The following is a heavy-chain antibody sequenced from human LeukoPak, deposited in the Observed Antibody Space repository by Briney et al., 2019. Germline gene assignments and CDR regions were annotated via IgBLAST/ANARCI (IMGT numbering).Heavy chain of an antibody. CDR1: GFTFDDYA. V-gene: IGHV3-43D*03. Sequence: GGSLRLSCAASGFTFDDYAMHWVRQAPGKGLEWVSLISWDGGSTYYADSVKGRFTISRDNSKNSLYLQMNSLRAEDTALYYCAKATGENYYYYMDVWGKGTTVTVSS. CDR3: AKATGENYYYYMDV. J-gene: IGHJ6*03. D-gene: IGHD7-27*01. CDR2: ISWDGGST.